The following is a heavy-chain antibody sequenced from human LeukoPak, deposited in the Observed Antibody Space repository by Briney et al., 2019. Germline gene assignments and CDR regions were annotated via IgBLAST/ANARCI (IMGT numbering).Heavy chain of an antibody. V-gene: IGHV4-34*01. CDR1: GGSFSGYY. D-gene: IGHD6-6*01. CDR3: ARGRSSSAGGGYYMDV. Sequence: KSSESLSLTCAVYGGSFSGYYLSWIRPPPGKGLEWIGEINHSGSTNYNPSLKSRVIIAVDTSKNQFSLKLTSVTAADTAVYYCARGRSSSAGGGYYMDVWGKGTTVTVSS. CDR2: INHSGST. J-gene: IGHJ6*03.